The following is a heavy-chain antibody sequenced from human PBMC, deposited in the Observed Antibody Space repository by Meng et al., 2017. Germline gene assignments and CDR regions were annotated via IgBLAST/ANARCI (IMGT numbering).Heavy chain of an antibody. CDR3: ARGAVANLQDFDY. D-gene: IGHD4/OR15-4a*01. CDR1: GYTFTGYY. V-gene: IGHV1-2*02. Sequence: ASVKVSCKASGYTFTGYYMHWVRQAPGQGLEWMGWINPNSGGTNYAQKFQGRVTMTRDTSISTAYMELSRLRSDDTAVHYCARGAVANLQDFDYWGQGTLVTVSS. CDR2: INPNSGGT. J-gene: IGHJ4*02.